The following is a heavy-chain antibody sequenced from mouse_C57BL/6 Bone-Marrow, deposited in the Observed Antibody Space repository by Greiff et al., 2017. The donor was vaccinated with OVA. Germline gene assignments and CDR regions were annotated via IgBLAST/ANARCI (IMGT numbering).Heavy chain of an antibody. CDR2: IYPGNSDT. CDR1: GYTFASYW. D-gene: IGHD1-1*01. J-gene: IGHJ1*03. Sequence: EVHLVESGTVLARPGASVKMSCKTSGYTFASYWMHWVKQRPGPGLEWIGAIYPGNSDTSYNQKFTGKAKLTAVTSASTAYMQLSSLTNEDSAVYYCTRERSNYYGSSYDWYFDVWGTGTTVTVSS. CDR3: TRERSNYYGSSYDWYFDV. V-gene: IGHV1-5*01.